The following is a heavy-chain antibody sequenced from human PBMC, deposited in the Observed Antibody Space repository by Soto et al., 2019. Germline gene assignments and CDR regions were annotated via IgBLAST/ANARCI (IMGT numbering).Heavy chain of an antibody. CDR1: GYTLTELS. Sequence: ASVKVSCKVSGYTLTELSMHWVRQAPGKGLEWMGGFDPEDGETIYAQKFQGRVTMTEDTSTDTAYMELSSLRSEDTAVYYCAKIGYGDYVFDYWGQGTLVTVSS. CDR3: AKIGYGDYVFDY. CDR2: FDPEDGET. D-gene: IGHD4-17*01. J-gene: IGHJ4*02. V-gene: IGHV1-24*01.